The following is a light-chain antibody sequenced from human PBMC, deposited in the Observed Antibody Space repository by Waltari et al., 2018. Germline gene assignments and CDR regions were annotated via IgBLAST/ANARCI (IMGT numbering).Light chain of an antibody. CDR1: SSDVGGYNY. CDR3: SSYTSSSTVV. V-gene: IGLV2-14*03. J-gene: IGLJ2*01. CDR2: DVS. Sequence: QSALTQPASVSGSPGPSITITCPGTSSDVGGYNYVSWYQQHPGKAPKPMIYDVSNRPSGVSNRFSGSKSGNTASLTISGLQAEDEADYYCSSYTSSSTVVFGGGTKLTVL.